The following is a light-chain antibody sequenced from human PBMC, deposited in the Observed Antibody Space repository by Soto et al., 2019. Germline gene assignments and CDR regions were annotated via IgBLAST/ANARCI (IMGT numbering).Light chain of an antibody. CDR3: QQLNSWPRT. Sequence: IVMTQSPATVSGSPGERVTLSCRASQSVSGNVAWYHQKPGQPPRLLVYGASTTATDIPARFFGSGSETDFTLTITRLQSEDFGIYYCQQLNSWPRTFGQGTKVEIK. CDR1: QSVSGN. J-gene: IGKJ1*01. V-gene: IGKV3-15*01. CDR2: GAS.